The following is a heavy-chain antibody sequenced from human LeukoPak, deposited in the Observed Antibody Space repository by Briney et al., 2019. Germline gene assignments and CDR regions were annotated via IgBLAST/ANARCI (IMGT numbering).Heavy chain of an antibody. CDR3: AKDQDIVVVVAAKGGYFDY. CDR2: ISGSGGST. CDR1: GFTFSSYA. J-gene: IGHJ4*02. Sequence: GGSLRLSCAASGFTFSSYATSWVRQAPGKGLEWVSVISGSGGSTYYADSVKGRFTISRDNSKNTLYLQMNSLRAEDTAVYYCAKDQDIVVVVAAKGGYFDYWGQGTLVTVSS. D-gene: IGHD2-15*01. V-gene: IGHV3-23*01.